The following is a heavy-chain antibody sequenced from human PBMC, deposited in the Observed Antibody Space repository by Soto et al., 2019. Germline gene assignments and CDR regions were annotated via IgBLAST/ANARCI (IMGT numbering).Heavy chain of an antibody. D-gene: IGHD6-19*01. V-gene: IGHV3-49*03. J-gene: IGHJ3*02. Sequence: GGSLRLSCTASGFTFGDYAMSWFRQAPGKGLEWVGFIRSKAYGGTTEYAASVKGRFTISRDDSKSIAYLQMNSLKTEDTAVYYCTRDKVAVAGPIRGAFDIWGQGTMVTVSS. CDR2: IRSKAYGGTT. CDR3: TRDKVAVAGPIRGAFDI. CDR1: GFTFGDYA.